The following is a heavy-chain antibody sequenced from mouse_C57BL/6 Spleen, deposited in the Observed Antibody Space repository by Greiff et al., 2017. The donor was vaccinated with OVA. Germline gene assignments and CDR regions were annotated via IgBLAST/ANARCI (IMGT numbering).Heavy chain of an antibody. V-gene: IGHV1-62-2*01. CDR1: GYTFTEYT. CDR3: ARHEERYHAMDY. J-gene: IGHJ4*01. Sequence: VKLMESGAELVKPGASVKLSCKASGYTFTEYTIHWVKQRSGQGLEWIGWFYPGSGSIKYNEKFKDKATLTADKSSSTVYMELSRLTSEDSAVYFCARHEERYHAMDYWGQGTSVTVSS. CDR2: FYPGSGSI.